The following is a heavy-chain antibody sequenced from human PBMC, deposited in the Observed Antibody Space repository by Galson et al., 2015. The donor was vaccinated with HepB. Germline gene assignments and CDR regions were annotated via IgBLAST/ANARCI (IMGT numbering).Heavy chain of an antibody. D-gene: IGHD3-10*01. V-gene: IGHV3-23*01. CDR2: ISGSGGST. CDR3: ARTKGHLWLGDADAFDI. Sequence: SLRLSCAASGFTFSSYAMSWVRQAPGKGLEWVSAISGSGGSTYYADSVKGRFTISRDNSKNTLYLQMNSLRAEDTAVYYCARTKGHLWLGDADAFDIWGQGTMVTVSS. J-gene: IGHJ3*02. CDR1: GFTFSSYA.